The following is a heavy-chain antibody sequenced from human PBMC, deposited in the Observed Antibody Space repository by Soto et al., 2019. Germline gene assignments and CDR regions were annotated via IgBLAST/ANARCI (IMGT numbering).Heavy chain of an antibody. CDR1: GYTFTSYA. V-gene: IGHV1-3*01. J-gene: IGHJ4*02. Sequence: QVQLVQSGAEVKKPGASVKVSCKASGYTFTSYAMHWVRQAPGQRLEWMGWMNAGNGNTKYSQKFQGRVTITRDTSASTAYMELSSLRSEDTAVYYCARERYSSGWYSRYYFDYWGQGTLVTVSS. CDR3: ARERYSSGWYSRYYFDY. D-gene: IGHD6-19*01. CDR2: MNAGNGNT.